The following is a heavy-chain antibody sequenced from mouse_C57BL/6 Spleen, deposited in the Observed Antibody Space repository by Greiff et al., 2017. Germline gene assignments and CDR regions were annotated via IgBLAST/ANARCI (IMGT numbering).Heavy chain of an antibody. CDR2: IHPNSGST. V-gene: IGHV1-64*01. CDR1: GYTFTSYW. Sequence: QVQLQQPGAELVKPGASVKLSCKASGYTFTSYWMHWVKQRPGQGLEWIGMIHPNSGSTNYNEKFKSKATLTVDKSSSTAYMQLSSLTSEDSAVYYCARGSSGYGYYAMDYWGQGTSVTVSS. J-gene: IGHJ4*01. D-gene: IGHD3-2*02. CDR3: ARGSSGYGYYAMDY.